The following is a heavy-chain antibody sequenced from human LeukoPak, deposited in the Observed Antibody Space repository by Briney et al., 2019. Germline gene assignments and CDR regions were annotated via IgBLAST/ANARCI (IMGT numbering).Heavy chain of an antibody. CDR2: ISGSGGNT. CDR1: GFTFSTYA. CDR3: AKGGSWLEY. Sequence: GGSLRLSCAASGFTFSTYAMTWVRQAPGKGLELVSGISGSGGNTYHADSVKGRFTISRDNSKNTLYLQMNNLRAEDTAVYYCAKGGSWLEYWGQGTLVSVSS. V-gene: IGHV3-23*01. D-gene: IGHD1-1*01. J-gene: IGHJ4*02.